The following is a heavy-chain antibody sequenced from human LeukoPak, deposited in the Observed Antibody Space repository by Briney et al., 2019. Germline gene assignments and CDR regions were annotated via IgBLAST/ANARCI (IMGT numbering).Heavy chain of an antibody. J-gene: IGHJ4*02. V-gene: IGHV1-69*04. CDR1: GGTFSDHA. D-gene: IGHD1-26*01. Sequence: SVKVSCKASGGTFSDHAVSWVRQAPGQGLVWMGRIIPLLGVRSYAQKFQDRVTVSADKSTSTAYMELSSLRSEDTAVYYCAIEGATGSVDYWGQGTLVTVSS. CDR3: AIEGATGSVDY. CDR2: IIPLLGVR.